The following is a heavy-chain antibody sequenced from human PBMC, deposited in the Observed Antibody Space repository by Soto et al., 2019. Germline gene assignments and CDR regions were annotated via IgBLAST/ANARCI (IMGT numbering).Heavy chain of an antibody. CDR1: GGSISSGGYS. CDR3: ARVTPIAAAGSRTFDY. CDR2: IYHSGST. V-gene: IGHV4-30-2*01. Sequence: QLQLQESGSGLVKPSQTLSLTCAVSGGSISSGGYSWSWIRQPPGKGLEWIGYIYHSGSTYYNPSLTTRVTISVDRSKNQFSLKLSSVTAADTAVYYCARVTPIAAAGSRTFDYWGQGTLVTVSS. J-gene: IGHJ4*02. D-gene: IGHD6-13*01.